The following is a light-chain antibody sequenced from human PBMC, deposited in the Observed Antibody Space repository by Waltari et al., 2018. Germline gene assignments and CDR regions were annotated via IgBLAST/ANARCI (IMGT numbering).Light chain of an antibody. V-gene: IGLV2-23*01. Sequence: QSALTQPASVSGSPGQSINISCIGTSRDVGPYNLVSWYQHHPGQAPKLKAFEASNRPSGVSHRFSASKAATAASLIISGLQADDEADYYCCSYAGSGSGVFGGGTKVTVI. J-gene: IGLJ3*02. CDR3: CSYAGSGSGV. CDR2: EAS. CDR1: SRDVGPYNL.